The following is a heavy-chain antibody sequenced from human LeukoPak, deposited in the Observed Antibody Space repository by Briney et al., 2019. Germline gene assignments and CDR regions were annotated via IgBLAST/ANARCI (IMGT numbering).Heavy chain of an antibody. V-gene: IGHV1-69*05. CDR2: IIPIFGTA. Sequence: SVKVSCKASGGTFSSYAISWVRQAPGQGLEWMGGIIPIFGTANYAQKFQGRVTITRDTSASTAYMELSSLRSEDTAVYYCACYYDSSGYDYWGQGTLVTVSS. D-gene: IGHD3-22*01. J-gene: IGHJ4*02. CDR3: ACYYDSSGYDY. CDR1: GGTFSSYA.